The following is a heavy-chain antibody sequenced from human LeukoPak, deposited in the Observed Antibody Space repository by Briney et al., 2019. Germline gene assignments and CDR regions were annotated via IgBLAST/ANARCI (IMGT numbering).Heavy chain of an antibody. Sequence: GGSLRLSCAASGFTFSSYWMGWVRQAPGKGLEWVANIKQDGSEKYYVDSVKGRFTISRDNAKNSLYLQMNSLRAEDTAVYYCARDQRYFDWLFPGSYFDYWGQGTLVTVSS. V-gene: IGHV3-7*03. CDR1: GFTFSSYW. D-gene: IGHD3-9*01. CDR3: ARDQRYFDWLFPGSYFDY. CDR2: IKQDGSEK. J-gene: IGHJ4*02.